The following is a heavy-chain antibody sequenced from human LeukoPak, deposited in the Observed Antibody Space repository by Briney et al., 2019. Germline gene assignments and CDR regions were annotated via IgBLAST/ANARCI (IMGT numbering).Heavy chain of an antibody. V-gene: IGHV3-23*01. CDR2: ISGSGGST. Sequence: RGSLRLSCAASGFTFCSYAMHWVRQAPGKGLEWVSAISGSGGSTYYADSVKGRFTISRDNSKNTLYLQMNSLRAEDTAVYYCAKTKWFGELSCFDYWGQGTLVTVSS. D-gene: IGHD3-10*01. CDR3: AKTKWFGELSCFDY. J-gene: IGHJ4*02. CDR1: GFTFCSYA.